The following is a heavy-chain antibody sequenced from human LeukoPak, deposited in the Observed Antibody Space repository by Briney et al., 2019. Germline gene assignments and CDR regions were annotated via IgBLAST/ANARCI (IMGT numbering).Heavy chain of an antibody. V-gene: IGHV3-33*01. CDR3: ASGVNFSGFFD. Sequence: GRSLRLSCAASGFTFSSYGMHWVRQAPGKGLEWVAVIWHDGSNKYYADSVKGRFTISRDNSKNTLYLQMNSLRAEDTAVYYCASGVNFSGFFDWGQGTLVTVSS. J-gene: IGHJ4*02. CDR1: GFTFSSYG. D-gene: IGHD4-23*01. CDR2: IWHDGSNK.